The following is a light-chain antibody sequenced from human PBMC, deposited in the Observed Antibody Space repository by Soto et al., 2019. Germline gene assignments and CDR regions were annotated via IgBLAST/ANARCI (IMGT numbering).Light chain of an antibody. CDR2: GAS. CDR3: QQYASPPPVT. CDR1: QSVSSSY. J-gene: IGKJ5*01. V-gene: IGKV3-20*01. Sequence: EIVLTQSPGTLSLSPGERATLSCRASQSVSSSYLAWYQQKPGQAPRLLIYGASGRATGIPDRFSGSGSGTDFSRTISRLEPEDFAEYYWQQYASPPPVTFGPETRLEIK.